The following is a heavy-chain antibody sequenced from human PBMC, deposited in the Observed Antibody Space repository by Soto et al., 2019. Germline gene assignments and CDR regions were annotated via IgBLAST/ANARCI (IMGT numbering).Heavy chain of an antibody. J-gene: IGHJ4*02. D-gene: IGHD6-25*01. CDR3: AKFFVETGGSSGWPWSFHF. CDR2: ISGTGGTT. Sequence: GGSLRLSCAASGFTFSSYAMSWVRQAPGKGLEWVSAISGTGGTTYYEDSVKGRFTISRDNSRNTLHLQMNSLRAEDTAIYYCAKFFVETGGSSGWPWSFHFWGQGTLVTVSS. CDR1: GFTFSSYA. V-gene: IGHV3-23*01.